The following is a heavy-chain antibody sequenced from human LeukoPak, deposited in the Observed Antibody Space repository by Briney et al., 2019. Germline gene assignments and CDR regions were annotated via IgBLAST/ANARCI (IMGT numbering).Heavy chain of an antibody. D-gene: IGHD3-3*01. J-gene: IGHJ4*02. CDR3: ARRTLFGVIKPPDY. V-gene: IGHV3-74*01. Sequence: PGRSLRLSCTASGFIFSTYWMHWVRQAPGKGLVWVSRINSVGSSTNYADSVKGRFTISRDNAMNTLYLQLSSLRVEDTAVYYCARRTLFGVIKPPDYWGQGTLVTVSS. CDR1: GFIFSTYW. CDR2: INSVGSST.